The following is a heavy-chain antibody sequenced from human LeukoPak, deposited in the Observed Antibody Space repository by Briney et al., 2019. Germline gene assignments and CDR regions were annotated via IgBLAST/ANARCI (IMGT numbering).Heavy chain of an antibody. D-gene: IGHD3-3*01. CDR1: GGSISSYY. V-gene: IGHV4-59*01. J-gene: IGHJ4*02. CDR2: IYYSGST. Sequence: PSETLSLTCTVSGGSISSYYWSWIRQPPGKGLEWIRYIYYSGSTNYNPSLKSRVTISVDTSKNQFSLKLSSVTAADTAVYYCARGYDFWSGYYLGYWGQGTLVTVSS. CDR3: ARGYDFWSGYYLGY.